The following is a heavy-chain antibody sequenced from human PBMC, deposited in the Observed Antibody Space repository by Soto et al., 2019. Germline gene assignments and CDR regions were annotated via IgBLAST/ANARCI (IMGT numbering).Heavy chain of an antibody. Sequence: RASVKVSCKASGYTFTSYGISWVRQAPGHGLEWMGWISAYNGNTNYAQKLQGRVTMTTDTSTSTAYMELRSLRSDDTAVYYCARGNCSSTSCYDYYGMDVWGQGTTVTVSS. CDR3: ARGNCSSTSCYDYYGMDV. J-gene: IGHJ6*02. V-gene: IGHV1-18*04. CDR1: GYTFTSYG. D-gene: IGHD2-2*01. CDR2: ISAYNGNT.